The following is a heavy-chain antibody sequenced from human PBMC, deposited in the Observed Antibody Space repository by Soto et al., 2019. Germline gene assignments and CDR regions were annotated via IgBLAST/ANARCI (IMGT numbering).Heavy chain of an antibody. V-gene: IGHV4-4*02. CDR1: GGSISSSNW. D-gene: IGHD3-3*01. CDR2: IYHSGST. CDR3: ASGRDIPLEWLLAAAGGGFWPEYYYGMDV. J-gene: IGHJ6*02. Sequence: PSETLSLTCAVSGGSISSSNWWSWVRQPPGKGLEWIGEIYHSGSTNYNPSLKSRVTISVDKSKNQFSLKLSSVTAADTAVYYCASGRDIPLEWLLAAAGGGFWPEYYYGMDVWGQGTTVTVSS.